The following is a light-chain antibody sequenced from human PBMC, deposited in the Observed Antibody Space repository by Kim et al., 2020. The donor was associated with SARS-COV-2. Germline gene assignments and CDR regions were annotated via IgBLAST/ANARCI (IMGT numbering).Light chain of an antibody. J-gene: IGLJ3*02. Sequence: GETVSISCTRTGGSIATNYVHWYQLRPGSAPTIVIYEDHQRPSGVPERFSGSIDPSSNSASLTISGLETEDEADYYCQSYDATIRVFGGGTQLTVL. CDR1: GGSIATNY. V-gene: IGLV6-57*03. CDR2: EDH. CDR3: QSYDATIRV.